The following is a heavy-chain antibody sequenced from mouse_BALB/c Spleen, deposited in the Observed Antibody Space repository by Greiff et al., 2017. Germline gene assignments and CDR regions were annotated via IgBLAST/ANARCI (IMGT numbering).Heavy chain of an antibody. Sequence: EVKLVESGGGLVKPGGSLKLSCAASGFTFSSYAMSWVRQSPEKRLEWVAEISSGGSYTYYTDTVTGRFTLSRDNAKNTLYLEMSSLRSEDTAMYYCARGYAYGFFVCWGQGTLITVSA. J-gene: IGHJ3*01. CDR2: ISSGGSYT. V-gene: IGHV5-9-4*01. D-gene: IGHD2-2*01. CDR3: ARGYAYGFFVC. CDR1: GFTFSSYA.